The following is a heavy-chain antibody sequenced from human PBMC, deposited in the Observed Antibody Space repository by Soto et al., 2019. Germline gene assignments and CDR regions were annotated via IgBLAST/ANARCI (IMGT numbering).Heavy chain of an antibody. CDR2: ISYDGSNK. CDR1: GFTFSSYG. Sequence: PGGSLRLSCAASGFTFSSYGMHWVRQAPGKGLEWVAVISYDGSNKYYADSVKGRFTISRDNSKNTLYLQMNSLRAEDTAVYYCAKDLSGSYPNWFDPWGQGTLVTVSS. CDR3: AKDLSGSYPNWFDP. V-gene: IGHV3-30*18. D-gene: IGHD1-26*01. J-gene: IGHJ5*02.